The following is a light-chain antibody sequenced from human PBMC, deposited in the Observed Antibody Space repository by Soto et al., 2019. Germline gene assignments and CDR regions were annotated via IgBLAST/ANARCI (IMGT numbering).Light chain of an antibody. J-gene: IGLJ2*01. Sequence: QSVLTQPASVSGSPGQSITISCTGTSSDVGAYNYVSWYQQHPGKAPKLIIYEVSDRPSGVSNRFSGSKSGNTASLTISGLQAEDEADYYCSSYAGSRVLVFGGGTKVTVL. CDR2: EVS. CDR1: SSDVGAYNY. V-gene: IGLV2-14*01. CDR3: SSYAGSRVLV.